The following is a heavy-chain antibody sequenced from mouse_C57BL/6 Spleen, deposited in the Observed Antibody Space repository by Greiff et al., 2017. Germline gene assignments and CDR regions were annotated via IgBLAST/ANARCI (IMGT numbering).Heavy chain of an antibody. CDR3: ARGNDGYPFDY. CDR2: INPNNGGT. J-gene: IGHJ2*01. Sequence: VQLQQSGPELVKPGASVKIPCKASGYTFTDYNMDWVKQSHGKSLEWIGDINPNNGGTNYNQKFKGKATVTVDKSSSTAYMELRSLTSEDAAVYCCARGNDGYPFDYWGQGTTLTVSS. D-gene: IGHD2-3*01. CDR1: GYTFTDYN. V-gene: IGHV1-18*01.